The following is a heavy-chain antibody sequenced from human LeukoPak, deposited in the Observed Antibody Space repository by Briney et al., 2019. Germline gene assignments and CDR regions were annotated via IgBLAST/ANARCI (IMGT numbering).Heavy chain of an antibody. CDR2: IRYDGSNK. J-gene: IGHJ5*02. D-gene: IGHD5-24*01. V-gene: IGHV3-30*02. Sequence: GGSLRLSCAASGFIFSSFGMHWVRQAPGKGLEWVAFIRYDGSNKYYADSVKGRFTISRDNSKNTLYLQMNSPRSEDTAVYYCARDNSVRDEAWWFNPWGQGTLVTVSS. CDR1: GFIFSSFG. CDR3: ARDNSVRDEAWWFNP.